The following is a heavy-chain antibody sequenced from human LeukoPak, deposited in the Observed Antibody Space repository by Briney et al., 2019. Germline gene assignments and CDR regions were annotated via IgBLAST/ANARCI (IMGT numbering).Heavy chain of an antibody. V-gene: IGHV3-53*01. CDR3: ARDPGPYCSGGSCKGGFDP. Sequence: GGSLRLSCAASGFTVSSNYMSWVRQAPGKGLEWVSVIYSGGSTYYADSVKGRFTISRDNSKNTLYLQMNSLRAEDTAVYYCARDPGPYCSGGSCKGGFDPWGQGTLVTVSS. J-gene: IGHJ5*02. CDR2: IYSGGST. D-gene: IGHD2-15*01. CDR1: GFTVSSNY.